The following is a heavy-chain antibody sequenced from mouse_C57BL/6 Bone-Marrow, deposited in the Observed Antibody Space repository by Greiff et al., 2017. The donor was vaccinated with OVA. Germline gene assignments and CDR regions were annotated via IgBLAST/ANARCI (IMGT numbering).Heavy chain of an antibody. CDR1: GFTFSSYA. Sequence: EVQLVESGGGLVKPGGSLKLSCAASGFTFSSYAMSWVRQTPEKRLEWVATISDGGSYTYYPDNVKGRFTITIDNAYNTLYLQMSRLTSEDTAMLCGGKGASDLAWFAYWGQGTLVTVSA. CDR2: ISDGGSYT. D-gene: IGHD2-13*01. CDR3: GKGASDLAWFAY. J-gene: IGHJ3*01. V-gene: IGHV5-4*01.